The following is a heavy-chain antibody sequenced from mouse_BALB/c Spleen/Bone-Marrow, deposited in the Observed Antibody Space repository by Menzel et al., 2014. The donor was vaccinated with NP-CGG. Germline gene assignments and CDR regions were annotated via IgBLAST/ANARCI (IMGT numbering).Heavy chain of an antibody. Sequence: EVKLVDSGGGLVQPGGSRKLSCAASGFTLSSFGMHWVRQAPEKGLEWVAYISNGSSTIYYADTVKGRFTISRDNPKNTLFLQMTSLRSEDTAMYYCARKGAMITHYYAMDYWGQGTSVTVSS. J-gene: IGHJ4*01. D-gene: IGHD2-4*01. CDR2: ISNGSSTI. CDR3: ARKGAMITHYYAMDY. CDR1: GFTLSSFG. V-gene: IGHV5-17*02.